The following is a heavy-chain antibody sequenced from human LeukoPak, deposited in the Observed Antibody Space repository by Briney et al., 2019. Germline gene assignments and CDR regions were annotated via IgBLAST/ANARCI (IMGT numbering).Heavy chain of an antibody. Sequence: SETLSLTCAVYGGSFSGYYWSWIRQLPGKGLEWIGEINHSGSTNYNPSLKSRVTISVDTSKNQFSLKLSSVTAADTAVYYCARGAGWLQLAYFDYWGQGTLVTVSS. D-gene: IGHD5-24*01. J-gene: IGHJ4*02. V-gene: IGHV4-34*01. CDR2: INHSGST. CDR1: GGSFSGYY. CDR3: ARGAGWLQLAYFDY.